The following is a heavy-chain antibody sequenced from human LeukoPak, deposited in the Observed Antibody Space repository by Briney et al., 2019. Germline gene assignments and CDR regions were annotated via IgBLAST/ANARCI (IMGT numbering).Heavy chain of an antibody. D-gene: IGHD1-26*01. Sequence: TSETLSLTCTVSGGSISSSSYYWGWIRQPPGKGLEWIGSIYYSGSTYYNPSLKSRDTISVDTSKNQFSLKLSSVTAADTAVYYCAREIGSTSDYWGQGTLFTVSS. CDR2: IYYSGST. CDR3: AREIGSTSDY. V-gene: IGHV4-39*07. CDR1: GGSISSSSYY. J-gene: IGHJ4*02.